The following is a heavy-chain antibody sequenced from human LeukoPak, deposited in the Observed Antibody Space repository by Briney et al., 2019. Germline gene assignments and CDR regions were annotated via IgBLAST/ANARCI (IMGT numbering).Heavy chain of an antibody. CDR2: IIPIFGTA. CDR3: ASRGGFGELLDLDY. J-gene: IGHJ4*02. CDR1: GGTFSSYA. D-gene: IGHD3-10*01. Sequence: SVKVSCKASGGTFSSYAISWVRQAPGQGLEWMGGIIPIFGTANYAQKFQGRVTITADKSTSTAYMELSSLGSEDTAVYYCASRGGFGELLDLDYWGQGTLVTVSS. V-gene: IGHV1-69*06.